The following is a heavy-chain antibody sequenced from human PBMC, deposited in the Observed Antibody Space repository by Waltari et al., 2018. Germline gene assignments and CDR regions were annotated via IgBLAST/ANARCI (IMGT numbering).Heavy chain of an antibody. J-gene: IGHJ6*02. Sequence: EVQLVESGGGLVQHGGSLRLSCAASGFTFRRFWMSLVRQAPGKGLEGVANIYQDGTVTNYVDSVKGRFTTSRDNARNSLYLQMNSLRVDDTAVYYCVRDDDGGMGAVWGQGTTVTVSS. CDR1: GFTFRRFW. V-gene: IGHV3-7*01. D-gene: IGHD3-16*01. CDR2: IYQDGTVT. CDR3: VRDDDGGMGAV.